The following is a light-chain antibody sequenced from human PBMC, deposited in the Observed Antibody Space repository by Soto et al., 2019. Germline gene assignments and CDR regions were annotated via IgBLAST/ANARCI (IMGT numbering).Light chain of an antibody. J-gene: IGKJ4*01. CDR2: QVS. Sequence: DVVMTQSPLSLPVTLGQPASISCRSSQGLVFSDGNTYLSWFQQRPGQSPRRLLYQVSKRDSGVPDRFSCRGSGNDFTLKISMVEAEDVGVYYCLHGTPWPPLTFGCGTTVEIK. CDR1: QGLVFSDGNTY. CDR3: LHGTPWPPLT. V-gene: IGKV2-30*01.